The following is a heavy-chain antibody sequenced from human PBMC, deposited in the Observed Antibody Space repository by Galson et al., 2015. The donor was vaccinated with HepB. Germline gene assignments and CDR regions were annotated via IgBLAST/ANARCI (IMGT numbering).Heavy chain of an antibody. D-gene: IGHD3-3*01. CDR1: GYTFTSYD. V-gene: IGHV1-8*01. J-gene: IGHJ6*03. CDR2: MNPNSGNT. CDR3: ARMRDWDFWSHDYYMDV. Sequence: SVKVSCKASGYTFTSYDINWVRQATGQGLEWMGWMNPNSGNTGYAQKFQGRVTMTRNTSISTAYMELSSLRSEDTAVYYCARMRDWDFWSHDYYMDVWGKGTTVTVSS.